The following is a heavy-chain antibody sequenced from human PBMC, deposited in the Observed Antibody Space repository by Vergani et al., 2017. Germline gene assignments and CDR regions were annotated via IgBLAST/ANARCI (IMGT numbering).Heavy chain of an antibody. Sequence: QVQLVESGGGVVQPGRSLRLSCAASGFTFSSYGMHWVRQAPGKGLEWVAVIWYDGSNKYYADSVKGRFTISRDNSKNTLYLQMNSLRAEDTAVYYCARVRGIVVVPADNGVGGPDDAFDIWGQGTMVTVSS. CDR1: GFTFSSYG. V-gene: IGHV3-33*01. D-gene: IGHD2-2*01. J-gene: IGHJ3*02. CDR2: IWYDGSNK. CDR3: ARVRGIVVVPADNGVGGPDDAFDI.